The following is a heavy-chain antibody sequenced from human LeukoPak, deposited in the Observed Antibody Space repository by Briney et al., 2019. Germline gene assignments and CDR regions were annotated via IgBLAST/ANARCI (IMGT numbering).Heavy chain of an antibody. CDR2: ISGSGYNI. J-gene: IGHJ4*02. CDR1: GFTFSSYE. CDR3: ARDIPYGLSYFDY. Sequence: GGSLRLSCAASGFTFSSYEMNWVRQAPGKGLEWVSYISGSGYNIYYADSVKGRFTISRDNAKDSLYLQMNSLRAEDTAVYYCARDIPYGLSYFDYWGQGTLVTVSS. V-gene: IGHV3-48*03. D-gene: IGHD2-2*02.